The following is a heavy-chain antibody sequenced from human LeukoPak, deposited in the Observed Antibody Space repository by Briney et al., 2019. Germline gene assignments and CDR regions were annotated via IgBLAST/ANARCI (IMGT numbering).Heavy chain of an antibody. D-gene: IGHD3-10*01. CDR2: INPNSGGT. CDR3: ARDGMVRAFGAFDI. V-gene: IGHV1-2*02. CDR1: VYTFTGYY. J-gene: IGHJ3*02. Sequence: ASVKVSCKASVYTFTGYYMHWVRQAPGQGLEWMGWINPNSGGTNYAQKFQGRVTMTRDTSISTAYMELSRLRSDDTAVYYCARDGMVRAFGAFDIWGQGTMVTVSS.